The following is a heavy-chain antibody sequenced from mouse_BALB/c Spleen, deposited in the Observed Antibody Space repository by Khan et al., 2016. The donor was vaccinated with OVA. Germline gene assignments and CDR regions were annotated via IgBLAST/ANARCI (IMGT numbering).Heavy chain of an antibody. V-gene: IGHV1-69*02. Sequence: QVQLQQPGAELVRPGTSVKLSCKAAGYTFTNYWINWVKQRPGQGLEWIGNIYPSDSYTNYNQKFKDKATLTVDNSSNTAYIQFSSPTSEDSAVYYCTREGTTVDEMDYWGQGTSVTVSS. J-gene: IGHJ4*01. D-gene: IGHD1-1*01. CDR1: GYTFTNYW. CDR3: TREGTTVDEMDY. CDR2: IYPSDSYT.